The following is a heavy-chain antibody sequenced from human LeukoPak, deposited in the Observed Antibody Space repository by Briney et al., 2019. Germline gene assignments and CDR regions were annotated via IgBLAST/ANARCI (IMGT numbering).Heavy chain of an antibody. CDR2: VSHSGGGT. CDR3: TRDSSGYAEFDY. V-gene: IGHV3-23*01. J-gene: IGHJ4*02. CDR1: GFTFSSYA. Sequence: GGSLRLSCAASGFTFSSYAMTWVRQAPGKGLEWVSAVSHSGGGTYYSDSVKGRFTISRDNSKNTLYLQMNSLRAEDTAVYYCTRDSSGYAEFDYWGQGTLVTVSS. D-gene: IGHD3-22*01.